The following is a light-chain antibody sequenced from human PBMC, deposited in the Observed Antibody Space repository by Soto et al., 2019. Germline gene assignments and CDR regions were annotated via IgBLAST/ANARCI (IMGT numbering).Light chain of an antibody. J-gene: IGLJ2*01. V-gene: IGLV2-8*01. CDR2: EVS. Sequence: QSALTQPASVSGSPGQSITISCTGTSSDVGGYNYVSWYQQHPGKAPKLMIYEVSKRPSGVPNRFSGSKSGNTASLTVSGLQAEDEADYYCSSYGGRNNLVFGGGTKVTVL. CDR1: SSDVGGYNY. CDR3: SSYGGRNNLV.